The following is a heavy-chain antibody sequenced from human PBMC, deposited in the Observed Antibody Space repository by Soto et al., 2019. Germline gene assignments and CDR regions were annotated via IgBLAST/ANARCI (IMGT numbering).Heavy chain of an antibody. V-gene: IGHV5-51*01. CDR1: GYRFTSYW. D-gene: IGHD3-22*01. CDR3: ESLGGYYYDSSGYYYLQY. J-gene: IGHJ4*02. CDR2: IYPGDSDT. Sequence: GESLKISCKGSGYRFTSYWIGWVRQMPGKGLEWMGIIYPGDSDTRYSPSFQGQVTISADKCNSAAYLQWSRLKASDTAMYYWESLGGYYYDSSGYYYLQYWGQGTLVTVSS.